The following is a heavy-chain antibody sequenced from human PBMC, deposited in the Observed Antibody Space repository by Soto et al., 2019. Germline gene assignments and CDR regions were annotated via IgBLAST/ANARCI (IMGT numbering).Heavy chain of an antibody. CDR2: ISSSSSYI. V-gene: IGHV3-21*01. J-gene: IGHJ4*02. CDR3: ARDVVRGSSRWYEVLAFDY. D-gene: IGHD6-13*01. Sequence: GSLRLSCAASGFTFSSYSMNWVRQAPGKGLEWVSSISSSSSYIYYADSVKGRFTISRDNAKNSLYLQMNSLRAEDTAVYYCARDVVRGSSRWYEVLAFDYWGQGT. CDR1: GFTFSSYS.